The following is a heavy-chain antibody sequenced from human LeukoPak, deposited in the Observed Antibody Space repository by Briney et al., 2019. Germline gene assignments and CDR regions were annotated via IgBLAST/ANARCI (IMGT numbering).Heavy chain of an antibody. CDR1: GFTFDDYA. V-gene: IGHV3-9*01. CDR2: INWNSGNI. CDR3: AKDKRARYSSGWYGTFDI. J-gene: IGHJ3*02. D-gene: IGHD6-19*01. Sequence: GGSLRLSCAASGFTFDDYALHWVRQAPGKGLEWVSGINWNSGNIGYGDSVKGRFTISRDNAKNSLYLQMNSLRVEDTAMYYCAKDKRARYSSGWYGTFDIWGQGTMVTVSS.